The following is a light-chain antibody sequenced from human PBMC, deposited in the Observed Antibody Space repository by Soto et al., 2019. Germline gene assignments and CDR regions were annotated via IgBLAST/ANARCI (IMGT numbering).Light chain of an antibody. Sequence: QSVLTQPASVSGSPGQSITISCTGTSSDIGAYNYVSWYQQHPGKAPKLIIFEVSNRHSGVSNRFSGSKSGNTASLAISVLRSEEEADYYCVTWDDNVSVPVFGTGTKVTVL. CDR1: SSDIGAYNY. CDR2: EVS. V-gene: IGLV2-14*01. J-gene: IGLJ1*01. CDR3: VTWDDNVSVPV.